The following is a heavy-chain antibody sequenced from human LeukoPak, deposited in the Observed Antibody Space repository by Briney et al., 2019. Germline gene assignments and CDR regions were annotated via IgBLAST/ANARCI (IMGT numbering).Heavy chain of an antibody. V-gene: IGHV3-30*03. D-gene: IGHD3-10*01. CDR2: ISYDGSNK. CDR1: GFTFSSYS. CDR3: ARARYYGSGSYGAPDFDY. Sequence: GGSLRLTCTASGFTFSSYSMNWVRQAPGKGLEWVAVISYDGSNKYYADSVKGRFTISRDNSKNTLYLQMNSLRAEDTAVYYCARARYYGSGSYGAPDFDYWGQGTLVTVSS. J-gene: IGHJ4*02.